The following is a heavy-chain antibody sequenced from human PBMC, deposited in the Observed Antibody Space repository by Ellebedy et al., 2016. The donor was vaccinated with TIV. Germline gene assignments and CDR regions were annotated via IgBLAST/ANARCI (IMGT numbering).Heavy chain of an antibody. CDR3: ARVTRAFNNWFDP. D-gene: IGHD4-11*01. J-gene: IGHJ5*02. Sequence: SETLSLTXIVSGGSINNYYWSWIRQPPGKGLEWIGYIYYSGSTNYNPSLKSRVTISVDTSKNQFSLKLSSVTAADTAVYYCARVTRAFNNWFDPWGQGTLVTVSS. CDR1: GGSINNYY. V-gene: IGHV4-59*01. CDR2: IYYSGST.